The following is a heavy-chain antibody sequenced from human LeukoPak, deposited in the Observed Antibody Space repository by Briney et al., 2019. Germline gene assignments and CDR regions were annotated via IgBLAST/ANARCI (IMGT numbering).Heavy chain of an antibody. D-gene: IGHD6-19*01. CDR2: IYSSGSS. CDR3: ARGFWVAGSNWFDP. Sequence: SETLSLTCSVSDDSISGYCWSWIRQPAGKGLEWIGRIYSSGSSNYNPSLKSRVTMSVDTSKNQVSLKLSTVTAADTAVYYCARGFWVAGSNWFDPWGQGTLVTVSS. J-gene: IGHJ5*02. CDR1: DDSISGYC. V-gene: IGHV4-4*07.